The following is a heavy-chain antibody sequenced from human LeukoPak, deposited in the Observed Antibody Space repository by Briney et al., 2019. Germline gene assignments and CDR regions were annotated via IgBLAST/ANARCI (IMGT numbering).Heavy chain of an antibody. CDR1: GGSISSYY. V-gene: IGHV4-59*12. D-gene: IGHD1-26*01. Sequence: SETLSLTCTVSGGSISSYYWSWIRLPPGKGLEWIGYIYYSGSTNYNPSLKSRVTISVDTSKNQFSLKLSSVTAADTAVYYCARDFRRGVWFDPWGQGTLVTVSS. J-gene: IGHJ5*02. CDR3: ARDFRRGVWFDP. CDR2: IYYSGST.